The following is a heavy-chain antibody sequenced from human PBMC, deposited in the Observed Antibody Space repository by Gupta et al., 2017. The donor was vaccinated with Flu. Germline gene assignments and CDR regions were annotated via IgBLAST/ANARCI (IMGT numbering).Heavy chain of an antibody. CDR3: ARGGAARPSF. V-gene: IGHV4-34*01. D-gene: IGHD6-6*01. J-gene: IGHJ4*02. CDR1: GGTFSGYY. CDR2: IEHTGNI. Sequence: LTCVVSGGTFSGYYLMWIRQSPEKGLEWIGEIEHTGNINYNPSLKSRVTISVDTSKSQFSLRLNSVTAADTAVYFCARGGAARPSFWGQGTLVTVSS.